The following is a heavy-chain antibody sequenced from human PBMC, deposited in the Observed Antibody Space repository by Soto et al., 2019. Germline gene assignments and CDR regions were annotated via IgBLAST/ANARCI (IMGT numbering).Heavy chain of an antibody. CDR2: IYYSGNT. J-gene: IGHJ6*02. V-gene: IGHV4-30-4*01. CDR3: ARYTNFSPYYHGVDV. Sequence: QVQLQESGPGLVKPSQSVSLTCTVSGVSISSGDYSWSWIRQPPGKGLEWIGYIYYSGNTNYAPSLGSRLTISIDTSRNQFSLHLMSVTAADTALYYCARYTNFSPYYHGVDVWGQGTTVTVSS. D-gene: IGHD2-8*01. CDR1: GVSISSGDYS.